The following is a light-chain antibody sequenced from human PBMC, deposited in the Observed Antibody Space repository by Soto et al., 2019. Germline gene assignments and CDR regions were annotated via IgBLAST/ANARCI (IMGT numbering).Light chain of an antibody. V-gene: IGKV1-9*01. CDR1: QGISGY. Sequence: DIQLTHSPSFLSSSLVDRVTITCRASQGISGYLAWYQQKPLKAPKLLIYSASTLQSGVPSRFSGSGSGTEFTLTISSLQPEDFATYYCQQLNNYPWTFGQGTKVDIK. CDR3: QQLNNYPWT. J-gene: IGKJ1*01. CDR2: SAS.